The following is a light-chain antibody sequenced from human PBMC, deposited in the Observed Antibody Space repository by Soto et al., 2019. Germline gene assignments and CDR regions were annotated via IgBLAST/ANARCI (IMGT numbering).Light chain of an antibody. CDR3: CSYAGSYTLV. CDR2: DVS. CDR1: SSDVGGYNY. V-gene: IGLV2-11*01. J-gene: IGLJ2*01. Sequence: QSVLTQPRSGSGSPGQSVTISCTGTSSDVGGYNYVSWYQQHPGKAPKLMIYDVSKRPSGVPDRFSGSKSGNTASLTISGLQAEDEADYYCCSYAGSYTLVFGGGTKVTVL.